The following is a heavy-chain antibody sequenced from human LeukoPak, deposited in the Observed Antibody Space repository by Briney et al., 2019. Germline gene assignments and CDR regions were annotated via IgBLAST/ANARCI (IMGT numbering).Heavy chain of an antibody. J-gene: IGHJ4*02. CDR1: GYTFTSYY. CDR2: INPSGGST. D-gene: IGHD6-13*01. CDR3: ARDSSSWYAFDY. V-gene: IGHV1-46*01. Sequence: ASVKVSCKASGYTFTSYYMHWVRQAPGQGLEWMGIINPSGGSTSYAQKFQGRVTMTRDTSTSTVYMELSSLRSKDTAVYYCARDSSSWYAFDYWGQGTLVTVSS.